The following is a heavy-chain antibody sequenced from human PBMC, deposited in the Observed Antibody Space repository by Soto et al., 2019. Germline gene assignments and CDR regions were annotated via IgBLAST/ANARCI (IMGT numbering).Heavy chain of an antibody. CDR3: ARHRGVKLFDY. CDR1: GGSISSSSYY. V-gene: IGHV4-39*01. J-gene: IGHJ4*02. D-gene: IGHD3-10*01. Sequence: QLQLQESGPGLVKPSETLSLTCTVSGGSISSSSYYWGWIRQPPGKGLEWIGSIYYSGSTYYNPSLKSRVTISVDTSKNQFSLKLSSVTAADTAVYYCARHRGVKLFDYWGQGTLVTVSS. CDR2: IYYSGST.